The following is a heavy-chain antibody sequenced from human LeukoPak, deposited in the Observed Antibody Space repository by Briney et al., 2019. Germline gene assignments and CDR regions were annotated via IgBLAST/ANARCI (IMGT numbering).Heavy chain of an antibody. Sequence: GASVKVSCKASGYTFTSYDINWVRQATGQGLEWMGWSSGFNSNTNYAQKFQGRVTMTTDRSTNTAYMELRSLRSDDTAVYYCARAYYYEDYWGQGTLVTVSS. CDR3: ARAYYYEDY. CDR2: SSGFNSNT. V-gene: IGHV1-18*01. CDR1: GYTFTSYD. D-gene: IGHD3-22*01. J-gene: IGHJ4*02.